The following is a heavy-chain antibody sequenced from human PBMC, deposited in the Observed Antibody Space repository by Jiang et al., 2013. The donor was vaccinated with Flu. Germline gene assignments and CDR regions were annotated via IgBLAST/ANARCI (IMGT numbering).Heavy chain of an antibody. CDR2: LMPIFDST. D-gene: IGHD6-13*01. J-gene: IGHJ4*02. CDR3: AKDATGYGSSWLDH. V-gene: IGHV1-69*06. Sequence: VQLVESGAEMKKPGSSVKVSCKASGDAFSSYAINWLRQAPGQGLEWMGALMPIFDSTKYAQNFQARVTITADKSTSTAYMELTSLTSDDTAVYYCAKDATGYGSSWLDHWGQGTLVTVSS. CDR1: GDAFSSYA.